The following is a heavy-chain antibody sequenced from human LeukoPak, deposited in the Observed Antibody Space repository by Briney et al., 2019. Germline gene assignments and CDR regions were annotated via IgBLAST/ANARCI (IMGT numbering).Heavy chain of an antibody. Sequence: PSETLSLTCTVSGGSISSYHWSWIRQPPGKGLEWIGYIYYSGSTNYNPSLKSRVTISVDTSKNQFSLKLSSVTAADTAVYYCARYYYGSGSFDYWGQGTLVTVSS. CDR1: GGSISSYH. J-gene: IGHJ4*02. D-gene: IGHD3-10*01. CDR2: IYYSGST. CDR3: ARYYYGSGSFDY. V-gene: IGHV4-59*01.